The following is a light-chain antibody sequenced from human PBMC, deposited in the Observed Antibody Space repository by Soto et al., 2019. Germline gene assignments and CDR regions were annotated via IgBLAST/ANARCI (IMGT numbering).Light chain of an antibody. CDR2: EVA. Sequence: QSALTQPPSASGSPGKSVTISCTGTTSDVGGYNFVSWYQQHPGKAPKLVIYEVAKRPSGVPDRFSGSKSGNTASLTVSGLQPEDEADYYCSSYAGSNNLFGGGTKLTVL. CDR3: SSYAGSNNL. V-gene: IGLV2-8*01. CDR1: TSDVGGYNF. J-gene: IGLJ2*01.